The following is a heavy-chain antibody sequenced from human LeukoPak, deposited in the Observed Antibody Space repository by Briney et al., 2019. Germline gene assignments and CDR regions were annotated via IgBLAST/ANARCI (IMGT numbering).Heavy chain of an antibody. J-gene: IGHJ6*02. CDR1: GGSISSSSYY. CDR3: ARLIEDYYYYGMDV. Sequence: KSSETLSLTCTVSGGSISSSSYYWGWIRQPPGKGLEWIGSIYYSGSTNYNPSLKSRVTISVDTSKNQFSLKLSSVTAADTAVYYCARLIEDYYYYGMDVWGQGTTVTVSS. V-gene: IGHV4-39*07. CDR2: IYYSGST.